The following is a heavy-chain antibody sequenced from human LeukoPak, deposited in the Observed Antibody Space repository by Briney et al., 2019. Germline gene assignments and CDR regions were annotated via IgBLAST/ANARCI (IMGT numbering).Heavy chain of an antibody. Sequence: ASETLSLTCTVSGGSISSYYWSWIRQPPGKGLEWIGHIYYSGSTNYNPSLKSRVTISVDTSKNQFSLKLSSVTAADTAVYYCAREALGRFDYWGQGTLVTVSS. V-gene: IGHV4-59*01. CDR3: AREALGRFDY. CDR1: GGSISSYY. J-gene: IGHJ4*02. CDR2: IYYSGST.